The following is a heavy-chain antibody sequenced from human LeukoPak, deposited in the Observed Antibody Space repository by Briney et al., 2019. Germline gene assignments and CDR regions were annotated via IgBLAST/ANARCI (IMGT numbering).Heavy chain of an antibody. CDR1: GGSISSYY. CDR2: IYYSEST. Sequence: PSETLSLTCTVSGGSISSYYWSWIRQPPGKGLEWIGYIYYSESTNYNPSLKSRVTISVDTSKNQFSLKLSSVTAADTAVYYCAREHIVVVTATSGSGWFDPWGQGTLVTVSS. D-gene: IGHD2-21*02. V-gene: IGHV4-59*01. CDR3: AREHIVVVTATSGSGWFDP. J-gene: IGHJ5*02.